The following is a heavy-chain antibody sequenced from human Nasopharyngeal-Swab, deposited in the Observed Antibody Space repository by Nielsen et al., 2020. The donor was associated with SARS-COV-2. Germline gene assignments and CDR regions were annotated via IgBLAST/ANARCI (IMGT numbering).Heavy chain of an antibody. CDR3: AKDLLAGDAFDI. CDR2: IKQDGSEK. D-gene: IGHD2-21*01. Sequence: WIRQPPGKGLEWVANIKQDGSEKYYVDSVKGRFTISRDNAKNSLYLQMNSLRAEDTAVYYCAKDLLAGDAFDIWGQGTMVTVSS. J-gene: IGHJ3*02. V-gene: IGHV3-7*03.